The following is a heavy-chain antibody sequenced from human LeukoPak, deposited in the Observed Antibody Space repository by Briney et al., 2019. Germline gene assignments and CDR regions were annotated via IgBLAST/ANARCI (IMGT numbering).Heavy chain of an antibody. CDR2: ISSSGST. J-gene: IGHJ4*02. D-gene: IGHD5-18*01. Sequence: SETLSLTCTVSGDSISSGDYYWSWIRQPAGKGLEWIGRISSSGSTNYNPSLKSRVTISVDTSKNQFSLKLSSVTAADTAVYYCARDRYSYGANTLDYWGQGTLVTVSS. V-gene: IGHV4-61*02. CDR1: GDSISSGDYY. CDR3: ARDRYSYGANTLDY.